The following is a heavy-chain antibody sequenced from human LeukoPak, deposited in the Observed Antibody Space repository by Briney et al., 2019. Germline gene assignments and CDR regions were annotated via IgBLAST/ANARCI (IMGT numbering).Heavy chain of an antibody. CDR3: AREAYDILTGYYLRNWFDP. Sequence: SETLSLTCTVSSGSISSYYWSWIRQPPGKGLEGIGYIFYSGSTNYNPSLKSRVTISVDESKNQFSLKLSYVTAADTGVYYCAREAYDILTGYYLRNWFDPWGQGTLVSVSS. J-gene: IGHJ5*02. D-gene: IGHD3-9*01. V-gene: IGHV4-59*12. CDR1: SGSISSYY. CDR2: IFYSGST.